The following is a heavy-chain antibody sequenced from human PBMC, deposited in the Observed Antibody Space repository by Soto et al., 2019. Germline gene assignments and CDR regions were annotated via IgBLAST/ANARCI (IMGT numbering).Heavy chain of an antibody. CDR3: ARDSPPVDY. Sequence: ASVKVSCKASGYTFTSYGISWVRQAPGQGLERMGWISAYNGNTKNAQKHQGRDTMTTDTSTRTAYMELRILRSDYTAVYYCARDSPPVDYWGQGTLVTVSS. J-gene: IGHJ4*02. CDR2: ISAYNGNT. CDR1: GYTFTSYG. V-gene: IGHV1-18*01.